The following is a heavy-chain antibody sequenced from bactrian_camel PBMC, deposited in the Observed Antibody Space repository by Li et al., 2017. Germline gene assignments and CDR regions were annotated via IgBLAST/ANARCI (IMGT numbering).Heavy chain of an antibody. CDR2: IDTDNRP. CDR3: AAGQYVAVLLMPSEYNY. V-gene: IGHV3S10*01. J-gene: IGHJ4*01. CDR1: GFTFSVCD. D-gene: IGHD3*01. Sequence: VQLVESGGGLVQPGGSLRLSCAASGFTFSVCDMSWVRQAPGKEREGVAGIDTDNRPTYTDSVKGRFTISRDNSKNTVYLEMNSLKPEDTAMYYCAAGQYVAVLLMPSEYNYWGQGTQVTVS.